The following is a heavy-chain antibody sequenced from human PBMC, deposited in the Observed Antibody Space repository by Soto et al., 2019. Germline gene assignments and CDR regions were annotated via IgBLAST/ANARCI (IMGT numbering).Heavy chain of an antibody. Sequence: QVQLVQSGAEVKKPGSSVKVSCKASGGTFSSYAISWVRQAPGQGLEWMGGIVPIFGTANYAQKFQGRVTITADESTSTAYMELSSLRSEDTAVYYCARSTVGLSRTHWYFDLWGRGTLVTVSS. V-gene: IGHV1-69*01. J-gene: IGHJ2*01. CDR2: IVPIFGTA. CDR3: ARSTVGLSRTHWYFDL. CDR1: GGTFSSYA. D-gene: IGHD1-26*01.